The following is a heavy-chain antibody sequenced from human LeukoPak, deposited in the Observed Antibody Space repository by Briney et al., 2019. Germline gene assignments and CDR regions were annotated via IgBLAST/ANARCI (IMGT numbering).Heavy chain of an antibody. CDR2: IYTSGST. CDR1: GDSISSGSYF. J-gene: IGHJ4*02. CDR3: ARGEGYYDSSGYSYYFDY. V-gene: IGHV4-61*02. Sequence: PSETLSLTCTVSGDSISSGSYFWTWIRQAAGKELEWIGRIYTSGSTNYNPSLKSRVTMSVDTSKNQFSLKLSSVTAADTAVYYCARGEGYYDSSGYSYYFDYWGQGTLVTVSS. D-gene: IGHD3-22*01.